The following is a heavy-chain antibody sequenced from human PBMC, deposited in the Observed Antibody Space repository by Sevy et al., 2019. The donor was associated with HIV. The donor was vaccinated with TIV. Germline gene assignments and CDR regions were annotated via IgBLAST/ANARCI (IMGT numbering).Heavy chain of an antibody. CDR2: IVVGSGNT. V-gene: IGHV1-58*01. J-gene: IGHJ3*02. D-gene: IGHD6-19*01. CDR3: AAVGSSGSKFRVAFDI. Sequence: ASVKVSCKASGFTFTSSAVQWVRQARGQRLEWIGWIVVGSGNTNYAQKFQERVTITRDMSTSTAYMELRSLRSEDTAVYYCAAVGSSGSKFRVAFDIWGQGTMVTVSS. CDR1: GFTFTSSA.